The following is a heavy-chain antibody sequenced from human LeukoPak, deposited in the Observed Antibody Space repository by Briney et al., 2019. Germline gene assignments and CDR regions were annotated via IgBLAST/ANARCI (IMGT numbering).Heavy chain of an antibody. D-gene: IGHD3-9*01. J-gene: IGHJ4*02. Sequence: WGSLILTCAASGFTISSYAKSWVRQAPGEGLEWVSAMSGSGGSTYYSDSVNGRFTTFRENSTNTLFLQMNSLRADATAVYYCAKYDILTGYDYWGQGTLVTVSS. CDR1: GFTISSYA. CDR3: AKYDILTGYDY. CDR2: MSGSGGST. V-gene: IGHV3-23*01.